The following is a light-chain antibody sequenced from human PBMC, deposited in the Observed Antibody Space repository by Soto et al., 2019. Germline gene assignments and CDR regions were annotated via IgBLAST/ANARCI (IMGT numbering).Light chain of an antibody. V-gene: IGLV2-14*01. CDR2: DVT. J-gene: IGLJ7*01. CDR1: SSDVGGYDY. Sequence: QSALTQPASVSGSPGQSITIFCTGTSSDVGGYDYVSWYQQHPGKDPKLLIYDVTNRPSGVSNRFSGSKSGNTASLTISGLQAEDEADYYCSSYRSSGIPVFGGGTQLTVL. CDR3: SSYRSSGIPV.